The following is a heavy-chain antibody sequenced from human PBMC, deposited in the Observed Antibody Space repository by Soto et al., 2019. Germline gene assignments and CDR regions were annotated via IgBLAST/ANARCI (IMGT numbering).Heavy chain of an antibody. D-gene: IGHD6-6*01. CDR2: ISYDGRNK. Sequence: GGSLRLSCAASGFTFRSYAMHWVRQAPGKGLEWVAVISYDGRNKYYADSVKGRFTISRDNSKNTLYLQMNSLRAEDTAVYYCARDFIYSSSPDGGMDVWGQGTTVTVSS. V-gene: IGHV3-30*04. J-gene: IGHJ6*02. CDR3: ARDFIYSSSPDGGMDV. CDR1: GFTFRSYA.